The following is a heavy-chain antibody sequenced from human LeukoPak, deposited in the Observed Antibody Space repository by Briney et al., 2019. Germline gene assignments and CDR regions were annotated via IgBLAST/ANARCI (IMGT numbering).Heavy chain of an antibody. Sequence: GASVKVSCKASGYTFTGHYIHWVRQAPGQGLEWMGWISAYNGNTNYAQKLQGRVTMTTDTSTSTAYMELRSLRSDDTAVYYCARAYCSGGSCYSVDYWGQGTLVTVSS. CDR2: ISAYNGNT. D-gene: IGHD2-15*01. CDR1: GYTFTGHY. J-gene: IGHJ4*02. CDR3: ARAYCSGGSCYSVDY. V-gene: IGHV1-18*01.